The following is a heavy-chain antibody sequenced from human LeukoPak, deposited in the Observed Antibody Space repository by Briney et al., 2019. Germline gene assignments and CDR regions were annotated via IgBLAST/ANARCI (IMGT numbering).Heavy chain of an antibody. CDR1: GGSISSSSYY. CDR2: IYYRGST. J-gene: IGHJ4*02. V-gene: IGHV4-39*07. Sequence: PSETLSLTCTVSGGSISSSSYYWGWIRQPPGKGLEWIGNIYYRGSTYYNPSLKSRVTISVDTSKNQFFLKLSSVTAADTAVYYCARGYASGTYYNVNHYYFDYWGQGTLVTVSS. D-gene: IGHD3-10*01. CDR3: ARGYASGTYYNVNHYYFDY.